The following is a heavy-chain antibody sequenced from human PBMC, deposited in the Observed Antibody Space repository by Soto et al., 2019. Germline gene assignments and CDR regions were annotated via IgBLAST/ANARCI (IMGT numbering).Heavy chain of an antibody. CDR3: ARQAWFGEPWYFDY. V-gene: IGHV4-39*01. CDR2: IYYSGST. D-gene: IGHD3-10*01. CDR1: GGSISSSSYY. Sequence: SETLSLTCTVSGGSISSSSYYWGWIRQPPGKGLEWIGSIYYSGSTYYNPSLKSRVTISVDTSKNQFSLKLSSVTAADTAVYYCARQAWFGEPWYFDYWGQGTLGTVSS. J-gene: IGHJ4*02.